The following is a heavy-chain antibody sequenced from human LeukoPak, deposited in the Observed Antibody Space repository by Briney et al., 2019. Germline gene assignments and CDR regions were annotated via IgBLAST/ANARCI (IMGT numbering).Heavy chain of an antibody. J-gene: IGHJ6*02. CDR1: GFTFSSYW. Sequence: PGGSLRLSCAASGFTFSSYWMSWVRQAPGKGLEWVANIKQDGSEKYYVDSVKGRFTISRGNAKNSLYLQMNSLRAEDTAVYYCARDEGIAAAVRVGGMDVWGQGTTVTVSS. D-gene: IGHD6-13*01. CDR3: ARDEGIAAAVRVGGMDV. CDR2: IKQDGSEK. V-gene: IGHV3-7*01.